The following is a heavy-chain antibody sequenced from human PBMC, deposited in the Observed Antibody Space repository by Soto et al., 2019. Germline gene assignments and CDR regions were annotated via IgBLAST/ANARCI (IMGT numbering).Heavy chain of an antibody. J-gene: IGHJ6*01. CDR1: GFTFSSYG. CDR3: AKVMITFGGTRYGLDV. D-gene: IGHD3-16*01. V-gene: IGHV3-30*18. Sequence: GGSLRLSCAASGFTFSSYGIHWVRQAPGKGLEWVAFISYDGGNKYYADSVKGRFTISGDNPKNTLFLQMNSLRAEDTAVYYCAKVMITFGGTRYGLDVWGQGTTVTVS. CDR2: ISYDGGNK.